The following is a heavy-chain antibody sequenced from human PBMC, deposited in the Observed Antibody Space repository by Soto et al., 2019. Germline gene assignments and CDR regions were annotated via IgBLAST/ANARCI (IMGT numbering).Heavy chain of an antibody. J-gene: IGHJ4*02. V-gene: IGHV3-23*01. D-gene: IGHD7-27*01. CDR1: GFTFSSYA. CDR2: ISGRSGST. Sequence: EVQVLESGGGLVQPGGSLRLSCAASGFTFSSYAMSWVRQAPGKGLEWVSGISGRSGSTYYADSVKGRFTISRDNSKNTLYLQMNSLRAEDTAVYYCAKDLGTGCCDYFDYWGQGTLVTVSS. CDR3: AKDLGTGCCDYFDY.